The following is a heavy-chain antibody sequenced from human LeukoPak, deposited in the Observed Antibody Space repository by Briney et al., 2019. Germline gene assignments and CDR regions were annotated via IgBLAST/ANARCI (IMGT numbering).Heavy chain of an antibody. V-gene: IGHV1-69*04. CDR1: GGTFSSYA. J-gene: IGHJ4*02. CDR2: IIPILGIA. CDR3: ARGPACTNGVCYTGYFDY. D-gene: IGHD2-8*01. Sequence: RASVKVSCKASGGTFSSYAISWVRQAPGQGLEWIGRIIPILGIANYAQKFQGRVTITADKSTSTAYMELSSLRSEDTAVYYCARGPACTNGVCYTGYFDYWGQGTLVTVSS.